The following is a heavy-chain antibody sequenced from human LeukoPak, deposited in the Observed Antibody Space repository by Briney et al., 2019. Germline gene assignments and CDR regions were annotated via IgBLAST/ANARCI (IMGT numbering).Heavy chain of an antibody. J-gene: IGHJ3*02. CDR2: IYYSGST. CDR3: ARTYYDSSGYYFDAFDI. V-gene: IGHV4-61*01. D-gene: IGHD3-22*01. CDR1: GGSISSGSYY. Sequence: SQTLSLTCTVSGGSISSGSYYWSWIRQPPGKGLEWIGYIYYSGSTNYNPSLKSRVTISVDTSKNQFSLKLSSVTAADTAVYYCARTYYDSSGYYFDAFDIWGQGTMVTVSS.